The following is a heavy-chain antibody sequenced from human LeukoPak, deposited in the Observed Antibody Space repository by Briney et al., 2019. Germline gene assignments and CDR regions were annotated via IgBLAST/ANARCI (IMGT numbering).Heavy chain of an antibody. CDR3: ARDLVQQGDWFDP. V-gene: IGHV3-21*01. D-gene: IGHD3-10*01. CDR2: ISSSSSYI. CDR1: GFTFSSYS. Sequence: GGSLRLSCAASGFTFSSYSMNWVRQAPGKGLEWVSSISSSSSYIYYADSVKGRFTISRDNAKNSLYLQMNSLRAEDTAAYYCARDLVQQGDWFDPWGQGTLVTVSS. J-gene: IGHJ5*02.